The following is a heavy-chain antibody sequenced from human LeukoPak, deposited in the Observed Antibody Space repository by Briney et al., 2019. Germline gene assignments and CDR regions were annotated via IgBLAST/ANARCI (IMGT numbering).Heavy chain of an antibody. CDR2: ISSSSSTI. V-gene: IGHV3-48*01. CDR3: ARDSITPFNHYYFDY. Sequence: GGSLRLTCAASGFTFSSYAMSWVRQAPGKGLEWVSYISSSSSTIYYADSVKGRFTISRDNAKNSLYLQMNSLRAEDTAVYYCARDSITPFNHYYFDYWGQGTLVTVSS. D-gene: IGHD1-20*01. CDR1: GFTFSSYA. J-gene: IGHJ4*02.